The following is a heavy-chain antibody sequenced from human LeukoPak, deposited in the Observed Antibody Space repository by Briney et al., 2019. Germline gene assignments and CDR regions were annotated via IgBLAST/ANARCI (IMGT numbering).Heavy chain of an antibody. CDR1: GFTFDDYA. V-gene: IGHV3-9*01. J-gene: IGHJ6*02. CDR2: ISWNSGSI. CDR3: AKDIWPTGTAIYYGMDV. D-gene: IGHD5-18*01. Sequence: GGSLRLSCAASGFTFDDYAMHWVRQAPGKGLEWVSGISWNSGSIGYADSVKGRFTISRDNAKNSLYLQMNSLRAEDTALYYCAKDIWPTGTAIYYGMDVWGQGTTVTVSS.